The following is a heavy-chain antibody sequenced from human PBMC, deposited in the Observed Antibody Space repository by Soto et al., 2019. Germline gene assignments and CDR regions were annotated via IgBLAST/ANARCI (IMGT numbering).Heavy chain of an antibody. J-gene: IGHJ4*01. V-gene: IGHV1-69*01. CDR1: GGTFSSYS. CDR3: ARDGGRHSGWIDY. CDR2: IIPIFGTA. Sequence: QVQLVQSGAEVKKPGSSVKVSCKASGGTFSSYSINWVRQAPGQGLEWMGEIIPIFGTANYAQKFQGRVTITAVESTSTDSMELSSLRSDDTAVYYCARDGGRHSGWIDYWGHGTLVTVSS. D-gene: IGHD1-26*01.